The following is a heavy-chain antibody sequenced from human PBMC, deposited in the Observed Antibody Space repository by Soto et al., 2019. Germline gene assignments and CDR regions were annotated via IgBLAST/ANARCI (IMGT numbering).Heavy chain of an antibody. J-gene: IGHJ5*02. D-gene: IGHD2-15*01. CDR2: VSNSGTNT. CDR1: GFMFSGYA. V-gene: IGHV3-23*01. CDR3: VKDLAASGWFDP. Sequence: EVQLLESGGGLAQPGESLTLSCAASGFMFSGYAMSWVRQAPGKGLEWVSAVSNSGTNTSYADSVKGRFTISRDNSKNTLYLQMSSLGAEDTALYYCVKDLAASGWFDPWGQGTLVIVSS.